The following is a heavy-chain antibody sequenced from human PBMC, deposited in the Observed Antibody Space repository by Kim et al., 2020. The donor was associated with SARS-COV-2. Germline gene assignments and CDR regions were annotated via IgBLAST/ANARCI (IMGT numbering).Heavy chain of an antibody. D-gene: IGHD3-10*01. CDR1: GFTFSTYG. CDR2: ITYDGSHK. V-gene: IGHV3-30*18. CDR3: AKSILRGVNFYHYSMDV. Sequence: GGPLRLSCAASGFTFSTYGMDWVRQAPGKGLEWAAHITYDGSHKYYADSVKGRFTISRDNSKNPLYLQMNSLRAEDRAVYYCAKSILRGVNFYHYSMDVWGRGTNVTFSS. J-gene: IGHJ6*02.